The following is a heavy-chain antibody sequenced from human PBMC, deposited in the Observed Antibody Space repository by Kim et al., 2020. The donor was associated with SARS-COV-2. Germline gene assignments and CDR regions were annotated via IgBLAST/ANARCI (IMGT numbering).Heavy chain of an antibody. J-gene: IGHJ5*02. CDR1: GYSISRGYY. D-gene: IGHD3-22*01. Sequence: SETLSLTCTVSGYSISRGYYWGWTRQPPGKGLEWIGSIYHSGTTNYNPSLKSRVTISVDTSKNQFSLKLSSVTAADTAVYYCARMYDSSGYYLARIDPWGQGILVTVSS. CDR3: ARMYDSSGYYLARIDP. V-gene: IGHV4-38-2*02. CDR2: IYHSGTT.